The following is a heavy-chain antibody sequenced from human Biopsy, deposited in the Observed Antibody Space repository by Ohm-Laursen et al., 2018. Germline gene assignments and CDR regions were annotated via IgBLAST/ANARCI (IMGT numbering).Heavy chain of an antibody. Sequence: SVKVSCKPSGYTFTSYDITWVRQASGQGPEWIGWLNPVSGNSNFGQKFRGRVTVTSDASISTAYMELSGLTSDDTATYYCGRAVRNQLLTDPWGQGTLVTVTS. V-gene: IGHV1-8*01. J-gene: IGHJ5*02. CDR1: GYTFTSYD. CDR3: GRAVRNQLLTDP. CDR2: LNPVSGNS. D-gene: IGHD1-7*01.